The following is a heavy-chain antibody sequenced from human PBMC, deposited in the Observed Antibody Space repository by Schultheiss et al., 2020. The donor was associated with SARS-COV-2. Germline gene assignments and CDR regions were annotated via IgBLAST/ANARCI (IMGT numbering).Heavy chain of an antibody. CDR3: AKPPQSTMIRGGGMDV. Sequence: GESLKISCAASGFTFSPYAMHWVRQAPGKGLEWVSAISGSGGSTYYADSVKGRFTISRDNSKNTLYLQMNSLRAEDMAVYYCAKPPQSTMIRGGGMDVWGQGTTVTVSS. D-gene: IGHD3-10*01. J-gene: IGHJ6*02. CDR1: GFTFSPYA. CDR2: ISGSGGST. V-gene: IGHV3-23*01.